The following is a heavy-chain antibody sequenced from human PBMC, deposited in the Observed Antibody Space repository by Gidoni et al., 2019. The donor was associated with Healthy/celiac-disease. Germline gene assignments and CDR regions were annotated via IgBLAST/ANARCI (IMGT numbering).Heavy chain of an antibody. CDR2: ISWNSGSI. CDR3: AKDERAATLPGNWFDP. Sequence: EVQLVESGGGLVQPGRSLRLSCAASGFPFDDYAMHWVRQAPGKGMEWVSGISWNSGSIGYADSVKGRFTISRDNAKNSLYLQMNSLRAEDTALYYCAKDERAATLPGNWFDPWGQGTLVTVSS. CDR1: GFPFDDYA. V-gene: IGHV3-9*01. D-gene: IGHD2-15*01. J-gene: IGHJ5*02.